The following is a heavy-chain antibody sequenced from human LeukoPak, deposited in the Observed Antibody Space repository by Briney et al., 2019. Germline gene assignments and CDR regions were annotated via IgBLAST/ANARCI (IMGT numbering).Heavy chain of an antibody. V-gene: IGHV3-74*01. CDR2: TNRDDSDT. Sequence: GGPLTLSCAASGFTFSGYWMHWVRQAPGKGLVWVSRTNRDDSDTSYADSVKGRFTISRDKAKSTLYLQMNSLRVEDTAVYYCARSANYFDTSGQDYWGQGTLVTVSS. CDR3: ARSANYFDTSGQDY. J-gene: IGHJ4*02. CDR1: GFTFSGYW. D-gene: IGHD3-22*01.